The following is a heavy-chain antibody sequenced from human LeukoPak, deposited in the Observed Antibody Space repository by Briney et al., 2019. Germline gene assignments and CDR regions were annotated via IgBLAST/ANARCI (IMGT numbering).Heavy chain of an antibody. CDR1: GGSIGSSSYY. V-gene: IGHV4-39*07. J-gene: IGHJ5*02. D-gene: IGHD3-22*01. CDR2: IYTSGST. Sequence: SETLSLTCTVSGGSIGSSSYYWGWIRQPPGKGLEWIGRIYTSGSTNYNPSLKSRVTMSVDTSKNQFSLKLSSVAAADTAVYYCARENGYYYDSSGNENWFDPWGQGTLVTVSS. CDR3: ARENGYYYDSSGNENWFDP.